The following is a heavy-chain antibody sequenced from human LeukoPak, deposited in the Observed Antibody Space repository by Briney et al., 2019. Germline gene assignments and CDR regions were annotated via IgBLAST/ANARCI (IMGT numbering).Heavy chain of an antibody. J-gene: IGHJ4*02. Sequence: GGSLRLSCVASGFTVSSNYMSWVRQAPGKGLEWVSVIYSGGTTYYADSVKGRFTISRDNSKNTLYLQMNSLRAEDTAVYYCARDKQFWGQGTLVTVSS. D-gene: IGHD6-19*01. CDR3: ARDKQF. CDR2: IYSGGTT. CDR1: GFTVSSNY. V-gene: IGHV3-53*01.